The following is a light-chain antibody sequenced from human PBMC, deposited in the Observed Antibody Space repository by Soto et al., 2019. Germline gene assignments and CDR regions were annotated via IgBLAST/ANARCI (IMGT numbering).Light chain of an antibody. J-gene: IGLJ1*01. CDR3: NSYTSASTLLYL. Sequence: QSALTQPASVSGSPGQSSTISCTGTSSDVGGYNYVSWYQQHPGIAPKLLIYGVTNRPSGVSTRFSGSKSGNTASLTISGLQAEDEADYHCNSYTSASTLLYLFGTGTKLTVL. CDR1: SSDVGGYNY. CDR2: GVT. V-gene: IGLV2-14*01.